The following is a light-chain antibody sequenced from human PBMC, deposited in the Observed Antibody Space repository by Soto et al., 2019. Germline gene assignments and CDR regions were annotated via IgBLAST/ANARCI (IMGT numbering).Light chain of an antibody. CDR1: QSINNL. CDR3: QQYDSYPLT. Sequence: DFQVTLSTTTLSSSVGGRVTITCLASQSINNLLAWYQQKPGKAPKFLIYDVSTLESGVPSRFSGSGSGTEFTLTISSLQPEDFATYYCQQYDSYPLTFGGGAKV. V-gene: IGKV1-5*01. J-gene: IGKJ4*01. CDR2: DVS.